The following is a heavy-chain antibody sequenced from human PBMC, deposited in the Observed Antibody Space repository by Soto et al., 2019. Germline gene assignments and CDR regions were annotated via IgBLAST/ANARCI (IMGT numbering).Heavy chain of an antibody. CDR2: IIPILGIA. CDR1: GATVSSYT. J-gene: IGHJ4*02. D-gene: IGHD3-10*01. V-gene: IGHV1-69*02. CDR3: ASTRYYGSGSYQYPFDY. Sequence: SVKVSCMASGATVSSYTISWVRQAPGQGLEWMGRIIPILGIANYAQKFQGRVTITADKSTSTAYMELSSLRSEDTAVYYCASTRYYGSGSYQYPFDYWGQGTLVTVS.